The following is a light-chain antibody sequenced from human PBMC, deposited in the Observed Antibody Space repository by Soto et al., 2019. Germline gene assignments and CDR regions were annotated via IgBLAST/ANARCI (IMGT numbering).Light chain of an antibody. CDR1: QSVWNN. Sequence: EIVMTQSPATLSVSPGERATLSCRASQSVWNNLAWYQQKLGQAPRLLIYDATSRATGIPDRFTGSGSGTELPLTICSLQSEDFAVYYCHQHANWSRTFGQGTKLEIK. J-gene: IGKJ2*01. V-gene: IGKV3-15*01. CDR3: HQHANWSRT. CDR2: DAT.